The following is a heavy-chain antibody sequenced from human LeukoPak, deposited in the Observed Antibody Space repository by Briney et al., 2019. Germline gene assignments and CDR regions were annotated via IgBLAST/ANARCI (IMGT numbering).Heavy chain of an antibody. D-gene: IGHD4-17*01. Sequence: GASVKVSCKASGYPFTSYGISWVRHAPGQGLEWMGWISAYNGNTNYAQKLQGRVTMTTDTSTSTAYMELRSLRSDDTAVCYCARTGDYEGLFDPWGQGTLVTVSS. V-gene: IGHV1-18*01. CDR2: ISAYNGNT. J-gene: IGHJ5*02. CDR1: GYPFTSYG. CDR3: ARTGDYEGLFDP.